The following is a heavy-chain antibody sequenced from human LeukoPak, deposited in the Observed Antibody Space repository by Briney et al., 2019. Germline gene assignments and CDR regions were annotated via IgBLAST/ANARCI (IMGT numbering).Heavy chain of an antibody. CDR3: ALLHSESNFVGP. Sequence: PAGSLSLSCAASGFTFSSYWMHWVRQAPGKGLVWVSRIHRDGSSTNYGDSVKGRFTISRDNANNMLYLQMSSLSPEDTAVYYCALLHSESNFVGPWGQGTLVTVSS. V-gene: IGHV3-74*01. CDR2: IHRDGSST. D-gene: IGHD1-26*01. CDR1: GFTFSSYW. J-gene: IGHJ5*02.